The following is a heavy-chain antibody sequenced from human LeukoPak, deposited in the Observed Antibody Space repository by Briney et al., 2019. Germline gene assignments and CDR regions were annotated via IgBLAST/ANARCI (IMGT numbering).Heavy chain of an antibody. Sequence: ASVKVSCKASGYTFTGHYMHWARQAPGQGLEWMGWINPNSGDTNSAQKFQGRATMTRDTSISTIYMELSRLRPDDTAVYYCAREGWDQRDTAAFDYWGQGTLVTVSS. V-gene: IGHV1-2*02. CDR1: GYTFTGHY. CDR2: INPNSGDT. D-gene: IGHD6-19*01. J-gene: IGHJ4*02. CDR3: AREGWDQRDTAAFDY.